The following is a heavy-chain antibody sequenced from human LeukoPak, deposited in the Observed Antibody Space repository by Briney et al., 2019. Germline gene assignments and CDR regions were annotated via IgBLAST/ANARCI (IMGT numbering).Heavy chain of an antibody. CDR3: ARDLRIAVAGNWFGP. J-gene: IGHJ5*02. CDR1: GYTFISYA. D-gene: IGHD6-19*01. V-gene: IGHV7-4-1*02. Sequence: ASVKVSCKASGYTFISYAMNWVRQAPGQGLEWMGWINTNTGNPTYAQGFTGRFVFSLDTSVSTAYLQISSLKAEDTAVYYCARDLRIAVAGNWFGPWGQGTLVTVSS. CDR2: INTNTGNP.